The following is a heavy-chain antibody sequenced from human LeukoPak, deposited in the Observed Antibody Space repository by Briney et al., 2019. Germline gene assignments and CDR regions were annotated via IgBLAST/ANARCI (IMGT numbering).Heavy chain of an antibody. CDR1: GYTFTGYY. V-gene: IGHV1-2*02. CDR3: ARIYSYGSYFDY. J-gene: IGHJ4*02. Sequence: ASVKVSCKASGYTFTGYYMHWVRQAPGQGLEWMGWINPNSGGTNYAQKFQGRVPMTRETSISTAYMELSRLRSDDTAVYYCARIYSYGSYFDYWGQGTLVTVSS. D-gene: IGHD5-18*01. CDR2: INPNSGGT.